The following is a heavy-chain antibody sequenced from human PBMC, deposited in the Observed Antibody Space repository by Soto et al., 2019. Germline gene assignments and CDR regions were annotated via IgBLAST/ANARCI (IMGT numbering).Heavy chain of an antibody. V-gene: IGHV4-59*01. CDR2: VHYSGNT. Sequence: PSETLSLTCTVSGGSIGSDYWSWIRQPPGKGLEWIGYVHYSGNTKYNPSLKSRVTISVDTSKNQISLELTFVTTADTAVYYCARGVKAVALDYFYYGLDSWGQGTTVTVAS. CDR3: ARGVKAVALDYFYYGLDS. CDR1: GGSIGSDY. D-gene: IGHD2-15*01. J-gene: IGHJ6*02.